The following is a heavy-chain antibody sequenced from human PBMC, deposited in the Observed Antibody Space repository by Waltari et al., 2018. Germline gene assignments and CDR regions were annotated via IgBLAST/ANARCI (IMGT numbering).Heavy chain of an antibody. Sequence: QVQMVESGGGVVQPGRSLTVSCAASGFSLSNYAMLWVRQAPGMVLEWVCLFSYDASVQFYADSVKGLFTISRDISTNTLYLQMNSLRADDTAIYYCAREISCYYLSYWGQGTLVTVSS. CDR1: GFSLSNYA. V-gene: IGHV3-30*04. D-gene: IGHD3-22*01. J-gene: IGHJ4*02. CDR3: AREISCYYLSY. CDR2: FSYDASVQ.